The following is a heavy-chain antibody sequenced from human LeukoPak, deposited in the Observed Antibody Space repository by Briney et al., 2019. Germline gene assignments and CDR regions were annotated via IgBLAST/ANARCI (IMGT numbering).Heavy chain of an antibody. D-gene: IGHD3-3*01. V-gene: IGHV3-30*01. J-gene: IGHJ4*02. CDR3: ARDGSVLRFLEWLFFLDY. Sequence: GGSLRLSCAASGFTFSSHAMHWVRQAPGKGLEWVAIMSNDGSKKFYADSLKGRFTISRDNSKNTLCLQMNSLRSEDTVVYFCARDGSVLRFLEWLFFLDYWGQGTLVTVSS. CDR1: GFTFSSHA. CDR2: MSNDGSKK.